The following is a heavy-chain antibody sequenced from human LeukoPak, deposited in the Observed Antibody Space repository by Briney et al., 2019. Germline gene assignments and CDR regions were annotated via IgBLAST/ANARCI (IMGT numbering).Heavy chain of an antibody. CDR2: INHSGST. Sequence: PSETLSLTCAVYGGSFSGYYWSWIRQPPGKGLEWIGEINHSGSTNYNPSLKSRVTISVDTSKNQFSLKLSSVTAADTAVYYCARGRTYYYDSSGYYHYYYGMDVWGQGTTVTVSS. V-gene: IGHV4-34*01. CDR1: GGSFSGYY. D-gene: IGHD3-22*01. CDR3: ARGRTYYYDSSGYYHYYYGMDV. J-gene: IGHJ6*02.